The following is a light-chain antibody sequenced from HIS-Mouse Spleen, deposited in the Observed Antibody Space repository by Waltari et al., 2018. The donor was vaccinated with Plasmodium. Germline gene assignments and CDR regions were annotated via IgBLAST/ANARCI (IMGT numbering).Light chain of an antibody. V-gene: IGLV3-10*01. Sequence: SYELTQPPSASVSPGQTARITCSGDALPKKYAYWYQQKSGQAPAPVIYEDSKRPSGIPERFSGSSSGTMATLTISGAQVEDEADYYCYSTDSSGNHRVFGGGTKLTVL. CDR2: EDS. CDR3: YSTDSSGNHRV. J-gene: IGLJ3*02. CDR1: ALPKKY.